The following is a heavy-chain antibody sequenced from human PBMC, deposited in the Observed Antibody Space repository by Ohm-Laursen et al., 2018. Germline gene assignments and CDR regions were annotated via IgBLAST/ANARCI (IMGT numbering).Heavy chain of an antibody. CDR2: ISYDGSNK. CDR1: GFTFSSYA. CDR3: AKSIRVGATRDAFDI. V-gene: IGHV3-30*18. Sequence: SLRLSCAAPGFTFSSYAMSWVRQAPGKGLEWVAVISYDGSNKYYADSVKGRFTISRDNSKNTLYLQMNSLRAEDTAVYYCAKSIRVGATRDAFDIWGQGTVVTVSS. D-gene: IGHD1-26*01. J-gene: IGHJ3*02.